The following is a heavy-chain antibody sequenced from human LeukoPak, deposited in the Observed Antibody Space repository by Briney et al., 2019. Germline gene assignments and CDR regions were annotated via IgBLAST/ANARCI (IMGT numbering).Heavy chain of an antibody. CDR2: TYYRSKWFI. Sequence: SQTFSLTCGISGDSVSSNSAAWNWIRQSPSRGLGWLGRTYYRSKWFINYAPSVKSRIIINPDTPKNQVSLQLNSVTPEDTAVYYCTRSDCSSGRCPGFDNWGQGTLVTVSS. J-gene: IGHJ4*02. D-gene: IGHD6-19*01. CDR3: TRSDCSSGRCPGFDN. V-gene: IGHV6-1*01. CDR1: GDSVSSNSAA.